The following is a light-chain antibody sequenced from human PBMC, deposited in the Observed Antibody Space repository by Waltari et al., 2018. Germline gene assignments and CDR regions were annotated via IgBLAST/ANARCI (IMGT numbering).Light chain of an antibody. Sequence: DIVMTQSPATLSVSTGERASLSCRASQYVFGDLAWYQMKIGRAPRLLIFGVSTRATGVPARFSGSGSGTEFTLTISSLQSEDSAVYYCQQYTSWPRTFGQGTKLEI. J-gene: IGKJ2*01. CDR3: QQYTSWPRT. V-gene: IGKV3-15*01. CDR1: QYVFGD. CDR2: GVS.